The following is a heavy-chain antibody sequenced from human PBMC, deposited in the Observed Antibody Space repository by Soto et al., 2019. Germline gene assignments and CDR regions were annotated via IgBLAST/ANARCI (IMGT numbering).Heavy chain of an antibody. CDR1: GGSISSYY. Sequence: SETLSLTCTLSGGSISSYYWSWIRQPPGKGLEWIGYIYYSGSTNYNPSLKSRVTISVDTSKNQFSLKVSSVTAADTAVYYCARATDDYSNPSWFDPWGQGTLVTAPQ. V-gene: IGHV4-59*01. CDR3: ARATDDYSNPSWFDP. J-gene: IGHJ5*02. CDR2: IYYSGST. D-gene: IGHD4-4*01.